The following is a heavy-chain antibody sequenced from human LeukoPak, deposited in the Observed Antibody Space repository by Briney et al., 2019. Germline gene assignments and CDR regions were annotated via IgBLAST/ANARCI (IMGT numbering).Heavy chain of an antibody. CDR2: IYYSGST. Sequence: SETLSLTCTVSGGSISSSSYYWGWIRQPPGKGLEWIGSIYYSGSTYHNPSLKSRVTISVDTSKNQFSLKLSSVTAADTAVYYCARRYYDFWSGYYFRGGFDPWGQGTLVTVSS. CDR3: ARRYYDFWSGYYFRGGFDP. CDR1: GGSISSSSYY. V-gene: IGHV4-39*07. D-gene: IGHD3-3*01. J-gene: IGHJ5*02.